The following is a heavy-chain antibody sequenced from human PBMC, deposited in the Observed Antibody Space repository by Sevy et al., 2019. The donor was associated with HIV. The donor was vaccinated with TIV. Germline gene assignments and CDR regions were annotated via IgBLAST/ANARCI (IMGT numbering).Heavy chain of an antibody. D-gene: IGHD3-22*01. CDR2: IRSKDYGGAT. CDR3: TRGYYYDSSGYSDY. J-gene: IGHJ4*02. Sequence: GGSLRLSCTGSGFTCGDYAMSWFRQAPGMGLEWVGFIRSKDYGGATEYTASVKCRFTNSRDDSKSIADLQMNSLKTEDTAVYYCTRGYYYDSSGYSDYWGQGTLVTVSS. V-gene: IGHV3-49*01. CDR1: GFTCGDYA.